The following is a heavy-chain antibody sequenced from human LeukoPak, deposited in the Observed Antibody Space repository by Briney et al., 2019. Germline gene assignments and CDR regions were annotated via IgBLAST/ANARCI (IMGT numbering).Heavy chain of an antibody. V-gene: IGHV1-58*02. Sequence: TSVKVSCKASGFTFTSSAMQWVRQARGQRLEWIGWIVVGSGNTNYAQKFQEGVTITRDMSTSTAYMELSSLRSEDTAVYYCAALPLNWNDGLWWGQGTLVTVSS. CDR3: AALPLNWNDGLW. CDR2: IVVGSGNT. CDR1: GFTFTSSA. D-gene: IGHD1-1*01. J-gene: IGHJ4*02.